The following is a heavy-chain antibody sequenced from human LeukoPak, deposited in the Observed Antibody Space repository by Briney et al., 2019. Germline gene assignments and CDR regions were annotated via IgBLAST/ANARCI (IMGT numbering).Heavy chain of an antibody. V-gene: IGHV3-23*01. CDR1: GFTFSNYV. CDR2: ISGSGGNT. CDR3: AKVFTPLGANNWFDP. Sequence: TGGSLRLSCAASGFTFSNYVMSWVRQAPGKGLEWVSTISGSGGNTYYADSVKGRFTISRDNSKNTLYLQMNSLRAEDTAVYYCAKVFTPLGANNWFDPWGQGTLVTVSS. D-gene: IGHD3-16*01. J-gene: IGHJ5*02.